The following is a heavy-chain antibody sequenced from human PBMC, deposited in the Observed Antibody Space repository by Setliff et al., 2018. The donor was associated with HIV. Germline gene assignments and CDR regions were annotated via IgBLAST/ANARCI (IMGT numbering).Heavy chain of an antibody. CDR2: SSPNTGGT. D-gene: IGHD2-15*01. V-gene: IGHV1-2*02. J-gene: IGHJ6*03. CDR1: GYMFNIYY. Sequence: ASVKVSCKTSGYMFNIYYMHWVRQVPGQGLEWMGWSSPNTGGTKYAQKFQGRVTMTMDTSTTTAYMELSGLKSDDTAVYYCARDHVVCSGGTCRSDDPYYYYYMDVWGKGTTVTVSS. CDR3: ARDHVVCSGGTCRSDDPYYYYYMDV.